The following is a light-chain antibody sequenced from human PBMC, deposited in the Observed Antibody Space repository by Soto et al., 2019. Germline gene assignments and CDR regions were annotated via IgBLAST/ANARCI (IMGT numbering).Light chain of an antibody. CDR3: KQYDGTLFP. V-gene: IGKV3-20*01. CDR1: QSVSSRN. CDR2: GAS. J-gene: IGKJ3*01. Sequence: PVESATLSCRASQSVSSRNLACYQQKPGQAPSLLFYGASTRDVGIPDRFSGSGSWTDSTLTITTLEPEDFAVYYLKQYDGTLFPLGLGTTVDIK.